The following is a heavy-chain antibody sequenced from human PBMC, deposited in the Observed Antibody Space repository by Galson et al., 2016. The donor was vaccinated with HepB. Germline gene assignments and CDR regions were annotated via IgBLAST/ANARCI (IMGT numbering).Heavy chain of an antibody. D-gene: IGHD3-16*02. Sequence: ETLSLTCAVSGGSISSSNWWGWVRRPPGKGLEWIGEIFHSGSTNYNPSLKSRVTISLDMSKSQFSLKPNSVTAADTARYYCAGQMTSLMSVDFWGPGILVTVSS. J-gene: IGHJ4*02. CDR1: GGSISSSNW. CDR2: IFHSGST. V-gene: IGHV4-4*02. CDR3: AGQMTSLMSVDF.